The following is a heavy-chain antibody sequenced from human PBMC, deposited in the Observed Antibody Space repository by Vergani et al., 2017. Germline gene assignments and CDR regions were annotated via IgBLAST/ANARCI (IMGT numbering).Heavy chain of an antibody. J-gene: IGHJ5*02. Sequence: VQLVQSGAEVKKPGSSVKVSCKASGGTFSSYAISWVRQAPGQGLEWMGGIIYPGDSDTRYSPSFQGQVTISADKSISTAYLQWSSLKASDTAMYYCARHVSIMITVERLDDWFDPWGQGTLVTVSS. CDR2: IYPGDSDT. V-gene: IGHV5-51*01. CDR1: GGTFSSYA. D-gene: IGHD3-16*01. CDR3: ARHVSIMITVERLDDWFDP.